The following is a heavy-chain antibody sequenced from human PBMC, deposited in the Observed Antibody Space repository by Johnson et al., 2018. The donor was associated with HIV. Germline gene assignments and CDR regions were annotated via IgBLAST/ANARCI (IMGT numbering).Heavy chain of an antibody. V-gene: IGHV3-30-3*01. CDR2: ISYDGSKK. J-gene: IGHJ3*02. CDR1: GFTFSNYA. D-gene: IGHD4-17*01. Sequence: QVQLVESGGGVVQPGRSLRLSCAASGFTFSNYAMHWVRQAPGKGLEWVAVISYDGSKKYYADSVKGRFTISRDNSKNTLYLQMNSLRAEDTAVYYCARGRKTVTTVRPSAFDIWGQGTMVTVSS. CDR3: ARGRKTVTTVRPSAFDI.